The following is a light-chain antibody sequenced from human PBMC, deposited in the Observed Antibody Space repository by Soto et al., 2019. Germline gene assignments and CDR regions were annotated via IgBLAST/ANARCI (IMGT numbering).Light chain of an antibody. V-gene: IGKV3-20*01. CDR2: GAS. CDR3: SGYT. J-gene: IGKJ2*01. CDR1: QSVSSSY. Sequence: EIVLTQSPGTLSLSPGERATLSCRASQSVSSSYLAWYQQKPGQAPRLLIYGASSRATGIPDRFSGNGSGTDVTLTISGLEPEDFAVYGSSGYTFGQGTKLEIK.